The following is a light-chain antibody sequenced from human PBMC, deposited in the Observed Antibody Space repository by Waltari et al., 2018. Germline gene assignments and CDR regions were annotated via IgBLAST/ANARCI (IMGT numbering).Light chain of an antibody. CDR1: TPNIGAGHD. Sequence: QSVLTQPPSVSGTPGQRVTISCSGSTPNIGAGHDFPWYQHLTGTPPKLLIYGNNNRPSGVPDRFSGSKSGTSASLAITGLQADDEADYFCQSFDNMLSGGVVFGGGTKLAVL. J-gene: IGLJ2*01. CDR2: GNN. CDR3: QSFDNMLSGGVV. V-gene: IGLV1-40*01.